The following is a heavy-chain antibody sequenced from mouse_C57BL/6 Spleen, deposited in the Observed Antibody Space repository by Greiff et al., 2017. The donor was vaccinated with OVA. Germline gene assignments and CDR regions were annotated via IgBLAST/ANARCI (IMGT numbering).Heavy chain of an antibody. CDR1: GYSITSGYD. V-gene: IGHV3-1*01. J-gene: IGHJ2*01. D-gene: IGHD4-1*01. CDR3: ATGTYYFDY. Sequence: EVQRVESGPGMVKPSQSLSLTCTVTGYSITSGYDWHWIRHFPGNKLEWMGYISYSGSTNYNPSLKSRISITHDTSKNHFFLKLNSVTTEDTATYYCATGTYYFDYWGQGTTLTVSS. CDR2: ISYSGST.